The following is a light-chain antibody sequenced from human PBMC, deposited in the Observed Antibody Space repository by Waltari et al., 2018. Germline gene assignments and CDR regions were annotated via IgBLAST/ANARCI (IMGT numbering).Light chain of an antibody. CDR1: SGSVSTAYY. CDR3: VLYMGSGIWV. Sequence: QTVVTQEPSFSVSPGGTVTLTCGLSSGSVSTAYYPSWYQQTPGRPPRTLIYTTNTRSAGVPVRFSGSILGNKAALTITGALADDESDYYCVLYMGSGIWVFGGGTKLTVL. V-gene: IGLV8-61*01. CDR2: TTN. J-gene: IGLJ3*02.